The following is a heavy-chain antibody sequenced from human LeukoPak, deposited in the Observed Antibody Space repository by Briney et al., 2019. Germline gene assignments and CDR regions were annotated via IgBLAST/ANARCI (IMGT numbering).Heavy chain of an antibody. CDR1: GGSFSGYY. V-gene: IGHV4-34*01. Sequence: SETLSLTCAVYGGSFSGYYWSWIRQPPGKGLEWIGEINHSGSTDYNPSLKSRVTISVDTSKNQFSLKLSSVTAADTAVYYCASVYSSPDYWGQGTLVTVSS. J-gene: IGHJ4*02. CDR3: ASVYSSPDY. CDR2: INHSGST. D-gene: IGHD6-6*01.